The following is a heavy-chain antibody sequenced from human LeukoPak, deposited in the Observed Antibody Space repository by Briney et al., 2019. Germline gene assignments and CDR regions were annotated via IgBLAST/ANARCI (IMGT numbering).Heavy chain of an antibody. J-gene: IGHJ4*02. CDR1: GFTFSRYG. CDR2: MWFDGSNE. CDR3: ARETDY. Sequence: GGSLRLSCAASGFTFSRYGMHWVRQAPGKGLEWVAVMWFDGSNEDYADSVKGRFIISRDNSKNTLYLQMNSLRAEDTALYYCARETDYWGQGTLVTVSS. V-gene: IGHV3-33*01.